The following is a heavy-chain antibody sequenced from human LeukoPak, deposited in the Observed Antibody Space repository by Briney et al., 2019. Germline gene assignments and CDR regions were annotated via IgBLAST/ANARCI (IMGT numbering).Heavy chain of an antibody. CDR2: ILASGSPT. V-gene: IGHV3-23*01. CDR3: AKDLRPDGVDNFDH. D-gene: IGHD2-8*01. J-gene: IGHJ4*02. Sequence: HPGGSLRLSCAASGFNFNSYTMNWVRQAPGKGLQWVANILASGSPTYYADSVKGRFIISRDNSKNTVYLQMNSLRVEDTAIYYCAKDLRPDGVDNFDHWGQGILVTVSS. CDR1: GFNFNSYT.